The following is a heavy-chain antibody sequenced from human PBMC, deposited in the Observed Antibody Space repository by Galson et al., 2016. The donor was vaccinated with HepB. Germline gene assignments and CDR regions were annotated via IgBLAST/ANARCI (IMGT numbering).Heavy chain of an antibody. V-gene: IGHV3-9*01. Sequence: SLRLSCAGSGFTFDDAAMHWVRQRPGKGLEWVSGINYNSGDVAYAASVKGRFTISRDNAKNSLYLQMSSLRPEDTALYYCAKGHGVSLTYFFNSWGQGSLVAVSS. CDR3: AKGHGVSLTYFFNS. J-gene: IGHJ4*02. D-gene: IGHD4-17*01. CDR1: GFTFDDAA. CDR2: INYNSGDV.